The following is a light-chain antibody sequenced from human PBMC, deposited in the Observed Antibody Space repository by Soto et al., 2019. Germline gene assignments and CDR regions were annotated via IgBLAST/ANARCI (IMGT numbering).Light chain of an antibody. J-gene: IGLJ1*01. CDR1: SSEVGGYNY. CDR3: SSYTSSSTLEYV. V-gene: IGLV2-14*01. Sequence: QSALTQPASLSGSPGQSITISCPGTSSEVGGYNYVSWYQQHPGKAPKLMIYDVSNRPSGVSNRFSGSKSGNTASLTISGLQAEDEADYYCSSYTSSSTLEYVFGTGTKVTVL. CDR2: DVS.